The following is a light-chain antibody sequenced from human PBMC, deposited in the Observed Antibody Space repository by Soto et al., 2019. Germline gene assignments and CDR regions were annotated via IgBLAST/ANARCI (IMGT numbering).Light chain of an antibody. CDR3: AAWDDGLNGWV. V-gene: IGLV1-44*01. CDR2: NNN. Sequence: QLVLTQPPSASGTPGQRVTISCSGSSSNIGRNTVTWYQQLPGTAPKLLISNNNQRPSGVPDRFSASKSGTSASLAISGLRSEDETDYYCAAWDDGLNGWVFGGGTQLTVL. CDR1: SSNIGRNT. J-gene: IGLJ3*02.